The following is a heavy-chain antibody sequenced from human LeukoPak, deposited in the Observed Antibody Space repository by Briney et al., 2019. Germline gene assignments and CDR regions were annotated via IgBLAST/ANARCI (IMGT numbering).Heavy chain of an antibody. D-gene: IGHD4-23*01. CDR1: GFTFSDYY. V-gene: IGHV3-11*05. Sequence: GGSLRLSCAASGFTFSDYYMSWIRQAPGKGLEWVSYISSSSNYTNYADSVKGRFTISRDNAKNSLYLQMNSLRAEDTAVYYCARDQGYGGNSAPYYWGQGTLVTVSS. J-gene: IGHJ4*02. CDR2: ISSSSNYT. CDR3: ARDQGYGGNSAPYY.